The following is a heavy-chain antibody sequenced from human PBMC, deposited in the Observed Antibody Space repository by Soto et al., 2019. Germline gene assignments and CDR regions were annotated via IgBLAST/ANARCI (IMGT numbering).Heavy chain of an antibody. D-gene: IGHD2-2*02. CDR1: GFTFSSYG. CDR2: ISYDGSNK. Sequence: QVQLVESGGGVVQPGRSLRLSCAASGFTFSSYGMHWVRQAPGKGLEWVAVISYDGSNKYYADSVKGRFTISRDNSKNTLYLQMNSLRAEDKAVYYCAKVRQDIVVVPAAIDNYYYYYGMDVWGQGTTVTVSS. J-gene: IGHJ6*02. CDR3: AKVRQDIVVVPAAIDNYYYYYGMDV. V-gene: IGHV3-30*18.